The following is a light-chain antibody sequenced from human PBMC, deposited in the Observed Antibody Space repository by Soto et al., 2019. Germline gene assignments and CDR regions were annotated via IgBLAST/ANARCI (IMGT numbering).Light chain of an antibody. Sequence: EIVMTQSPATLSVSPGERATLSCRASQSVSSNLAWYQQKPGQAPRLLMFGASTRATGIPARFSASGTGTDFTLTISDVQPEDFAVYYCHQRQSWPRTFGQGTKVDIK. CDR3: HQRQSWPRT. J-gene: IGKJ1*01. CDR1: QSVSSN. V-gene: IGKV3-15*01. CDR2: GAS.